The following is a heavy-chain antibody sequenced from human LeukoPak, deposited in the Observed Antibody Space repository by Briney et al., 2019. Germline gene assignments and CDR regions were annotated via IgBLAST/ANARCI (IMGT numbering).Heavy chain of an antibody. J-gene: IGHJ3*02. D-gene: IGHD2-21*02. CDR3: ARRALPPAYCGGDCFDAFDI. CDR1: GYRFTSYW. Sequence: PGESLRISCKGSGYRFTSYWISWVRQVPGKGLEWMGRIDPSDSYTNYSPSFQGHVTISADKSISTAYLQWSSLKASDTAMYYCARRALPPAYCGGDCFDAFDIWGQGTMVTVSS. V-gene: IGHV5-10-1*01. CDR2: IDPSDSYT.